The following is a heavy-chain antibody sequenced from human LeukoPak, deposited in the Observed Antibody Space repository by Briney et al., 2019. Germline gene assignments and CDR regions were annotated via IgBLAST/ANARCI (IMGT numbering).Heavy chain of an antibody. CDR3: VRDRGTYRPIDY. CDR1: GFTLDNYG. V-gene: IGHV3-30*02. D-gene: IGHD1-26*01. CDR2: IRYDGSST. Sequence: GGSLRLSCAASGFTLDNYGMHWVRQAPGKGLQWVSFIRYDGSSTYYADSVKGRFTISRDNAQNSLYLQMNSLRAEDTAIYYCVRDRGTYRPIDYWGQGTLVTVSS. J-gene: IGHJ4*02.